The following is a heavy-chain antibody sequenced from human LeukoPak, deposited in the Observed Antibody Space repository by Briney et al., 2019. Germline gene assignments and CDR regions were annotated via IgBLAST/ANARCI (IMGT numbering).Heavy chain of an antibody. CDR3: ARGYFDSDDAFDI. J-gene: IGHJ3*02. CDR2: IYHSGNT. V-gene: IGHV4-38-2*02. Sequence: TSETLSLTCTVSGYSISTSYYWGWIRQPPGKGLEWIGSIYHSGNTYYNPSLKSRVTISVDTSKNQFSLKLSSVTAADTAVYYCARGYFDSDDAFDIWGQGTMVTVSS. D-gene: IGHD3-9*01. CDR1: GYSISTSYY.